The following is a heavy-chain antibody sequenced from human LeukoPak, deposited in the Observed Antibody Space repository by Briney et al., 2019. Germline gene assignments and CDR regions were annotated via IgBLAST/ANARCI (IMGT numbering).Heavy chain of an antibody. Sequence: PETLSLTCTVSGGSISSYYWSWIRQPPGKGLEWIGYIYYSGSTNYNPSLKSRVTISVDTSKNQFSLKLSSVTAADTAVYYCARVSSVYSYGPYYYYYYMDVWGKGTTVTVSS. D-gene: IGHD5-18*01. J-gene: IGHJ6*03. V-gene: IGHV4-59*01. CDR3: ARVSSVYSYGPYYYYYYMDV. CDR1: GGSISSYY. CDR2: IYYSGST.